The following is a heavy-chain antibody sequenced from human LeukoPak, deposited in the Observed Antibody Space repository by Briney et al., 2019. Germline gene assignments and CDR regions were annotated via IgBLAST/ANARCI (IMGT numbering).Heavy chain of an antibody. D-gene: IGHD2/OR15-2a*01. CDR1: GFTFSSYA. CDR2: ISGSGART. Sequence: AGGSLRLSCAASGFTFSSYAMSWVRQAPGKGLEWVSAISGSGARTYYADSVKGRFTISRDNSKNTLSLQMNSLRAEDTAVYYCAKEHCTSTRCVYYYYTMDVWGQGTTVTVSS. CDR3: AKEHCTSTRCVYYYYTMDV. J-gene: IGHJ6*02. V-gene: IGHV3-23*01.